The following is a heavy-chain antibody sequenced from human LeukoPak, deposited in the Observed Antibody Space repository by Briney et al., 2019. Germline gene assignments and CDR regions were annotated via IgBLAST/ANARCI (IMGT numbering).Heavy chain of an antibody. V-gene: IGHV4-4*07. Sequence: SETLSLTCTVSGGSISSYHWSWIRQPAGKGLEWIGRVHSSGSTNYNPSLKSRVTISVDTSKNQFSLKLSSVTAADTAVYYCARIYNSIAVAHQGEFDYWGQGTLVTVSS. D-gene: IGHD6-19*01. J-gene: IGHJ4*02. CDR1: GGSISSYH. CDR3: ARIYNSIAVAHQGEFDY. CDR2: VHSSGST.